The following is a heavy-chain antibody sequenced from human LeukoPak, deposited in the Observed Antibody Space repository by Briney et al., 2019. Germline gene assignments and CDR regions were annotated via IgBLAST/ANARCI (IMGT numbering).Heavy chain of an antibody. V-gene: IGHV1-8*01. CDR2: MNPNSGNT. CDR1: GYTFTSYD. J-gene: IGHJ4*02. CDR3: ARSPSLGRIYYFDY. D-gene: IGHD3-16*01. Sequence: ASVTVSCKASGYTFTSYDINWVRQATGQGLEWMGWMNPNSGNTGYAQKFQGRVTMTRNTSISTAYMELSSLRSEDTAVYYCARSPSLGRIYYFDYWGQGTLVTVSS.